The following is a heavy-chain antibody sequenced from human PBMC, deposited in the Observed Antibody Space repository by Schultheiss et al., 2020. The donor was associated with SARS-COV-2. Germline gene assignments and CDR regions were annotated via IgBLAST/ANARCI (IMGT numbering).Heavy chain of an antibody. CDR1: GFTFSSYA. J-gene: IGHJ4*02. CDR3: ARECSSTSCLDY. D-gene: IGHD2-2*01. V-gene: IGHV3-30-3*01. CDR2: ISYGGSNK. Sequence: GGSLRLSCAASGFTFSSYAMHWVRQAPGKGLEWVAVISYGGSNKYYADSVKGRFTISRDNSKNTLYLQMNSLRAEDTAVYYCARECSSTSCLDYWGQGTLVTVSS.